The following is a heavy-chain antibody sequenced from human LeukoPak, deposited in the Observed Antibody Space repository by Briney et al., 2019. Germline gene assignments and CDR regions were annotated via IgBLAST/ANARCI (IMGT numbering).Heavy chain of an antibody. CDR3: ARGGPGVFAY. Sequence: GGSLRLPCAASGFTFSSYAMHWVRQAPGKGLEWVAVISYDGSNKYYADSVKGRFTISRDNSKNTLYLQMNSLRAEDTAVYFCARGGPGVFAYWGQGTLVTVSS. CDR1: GFTFSSYA. J-gene: IGHJ4*02. D-gene: IGHD3-10*01. CDR2: ISYDGSNK. V-gene: IGHV3-30-3*01.